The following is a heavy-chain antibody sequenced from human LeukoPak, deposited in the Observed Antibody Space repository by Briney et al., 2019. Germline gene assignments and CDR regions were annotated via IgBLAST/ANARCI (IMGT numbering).Heavy chain of an antibody. CDR1: GGSFSGYY. V-gene: IGHV4-34*01. D-gene: IGHD3-10*01. Sequence: SETLSLTCAVSGGSFSGYYWSWIRQPPGKGLEWIGEIKRGGDTSYNPALKTRVTISVDTSKNQFSLKLRSVTAADTAVYYCARGRGSGSYYNSYWGQGTLGTVSS. J-gene: IGHJ4*02. CDR3: ARGRGSGSYYNSY. CDR2: IKRGGDT.